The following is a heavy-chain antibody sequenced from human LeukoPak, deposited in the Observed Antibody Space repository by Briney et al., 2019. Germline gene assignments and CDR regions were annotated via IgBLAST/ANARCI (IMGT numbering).Heavy chain of an antibody. Sequence: GGSLRLSCAASGFTFSSYAMHWVRQAPGKGLEWVALISYDGSNKYYADSVKARFIISRDNSKNTVYLQMNSLRAEDTAVYYCATAIAVAGTPRYYFDYWGQGTLVTVSS. CDR1: GFTFSSYA. D-gene: IGHD6-19*01. J-gene: IGHJ4*02. CDR3: ATAIAVAGTPRYYFDY. CDR2: ISYDGSNK. V-gene: IGHV3-30*04.